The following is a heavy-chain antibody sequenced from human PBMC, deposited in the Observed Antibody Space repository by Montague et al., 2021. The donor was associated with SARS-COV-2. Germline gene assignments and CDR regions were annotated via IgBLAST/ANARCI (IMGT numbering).Heavy chain of an antibody. V-gene: IGHV4-39*07. CDR1: AGSLSSRSNY. D-gene: IGHD2-8*02. CDR2: VDSAGXT. CDR3: ARDEYNRYWYKY. J-gene: IGHJ4*02. Sequence: SKTLSLTCTVSAGSLSSRSNYWGWIRQPPGMGLQWIGSVDSAGXTXYXXXXKSRVTISLDTSKNQFSLKLSSVTAADTAVYYCARDEYNRYWYKYWGQGALVTVSS.